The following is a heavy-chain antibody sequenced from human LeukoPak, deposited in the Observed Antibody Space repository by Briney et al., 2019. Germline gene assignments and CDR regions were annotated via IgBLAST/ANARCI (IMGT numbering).Heavy chain of an antibody. D-gene: IGHD6-13*01. CDR2: IYYRGTT. Sequence: SRYGMSWVRQAPGKGLEWIGNIYYRGTTYYNPSLKSRVTISVDTSKNQFSLKLDSVTAADTAVYYCARLSRSIAAAGTSAYWGQGTLVTVSS. J-gene: IGHJ4*02. CDR1: SRYG. CDR3: ARLSRSIAAAGTSAY. V-gene: IGHV4-39*01.